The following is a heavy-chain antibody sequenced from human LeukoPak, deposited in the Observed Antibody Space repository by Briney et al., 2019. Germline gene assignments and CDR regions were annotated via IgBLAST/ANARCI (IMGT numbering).Heavy chain of an antibody. D-gene: IGHD3-22*01. CDR1: GYTFTSYD. Sequence: ASVKVSCKASGYTFTSYDINWVRQATGQGLEWMGWMNPNSGNTGYAQKFQGRVTMTRNTSISTAYMELSSLRSEDTAVYYCAGGGGRYYYDSSGYYYAYWGQGTLVTVSS. CDR3: AGGGGRYYYDSSGYYYAY. V-gene: IGHV1-8*01. J-gene: IGHJ4*02. CDR2: MNPNSGNT.